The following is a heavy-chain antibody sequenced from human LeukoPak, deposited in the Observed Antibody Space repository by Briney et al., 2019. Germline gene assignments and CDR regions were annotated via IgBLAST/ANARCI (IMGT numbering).Heavy chain of an antibody. Sequence: PSETLSLTCTVSGGSISSYYWSWIRQPPGKGLEWIGEINHSGSTNYNPSLKSRVTISVDTSKNQFSLNLRSVTAADTAVYYCARDICGYNYGCFDSWGQGTLVTVSS. J-gene: IGHJ4*02. CDR2: INHSGST. CDR3: ARDICGYNYGCFDS. V-gene: IGHV4-34*01. D-gene: IGHD5-18*01. CDR1: GGSISSYY.